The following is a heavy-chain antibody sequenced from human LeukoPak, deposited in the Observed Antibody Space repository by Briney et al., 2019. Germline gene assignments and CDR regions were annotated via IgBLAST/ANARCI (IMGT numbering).Heavy chain of an antibody. D-gene: IGHD2-2*01. CDR2: ISSSSSTI. CDR3: ARVGYCSSTSCYLIEDY. J-gene: IGHJ4*02. Sequence: GGSLRLSCAASGFTFSSYSMNWVRQAPGKGLEWVSYISSSSSTIYYADSVKGRFTISRDNAKNSLYLQMNSLRDEDTAVYYCARVGYCSSTSCYLIEDYWGQGTLVTVSS. V-gene: IGHV3-48*02. CDR1: GFTFSSYS.